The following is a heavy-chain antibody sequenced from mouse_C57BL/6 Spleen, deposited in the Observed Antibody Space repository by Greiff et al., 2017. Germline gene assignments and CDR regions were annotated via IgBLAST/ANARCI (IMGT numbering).Heavy chain of an antibody. CDR1: GYSITSGYY. V-gene: IGHV3-6*01. CDR3: ARGVYYGSLRYFDV. Sequence: EVQLQQSGPGLVKPSQSLSLTCSVTGYSITSGYYWNWIRQFPGNKLEWMGYISYDGSNNYNPSLKNRISITRDTSKNQFFLKLNSVTTEDTATYYCARGVYYGSLRYFDVWGTGTTVTVSS. CDR2: ISYDGSN. D-gene: IGHD1-1*01. J-gene: IGHJ1*03.